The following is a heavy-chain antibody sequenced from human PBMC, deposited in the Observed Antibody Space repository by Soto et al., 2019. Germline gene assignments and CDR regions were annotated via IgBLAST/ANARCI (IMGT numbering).Heavy chain of an antibody. CDR3: ARDLLDGEHVAPNNWFDP. Sequence: GGSLRLSCAASGFTFSSYSMNWVRQAPGKGLEWVSSISSSSSYIYYADSVKGRFTISRDNAKNSLYLQMNSLRAEDTAVYYCARDLLDGEHVAPNNWFDPWGQGTLVTVSS. J-gene: IGHJ5*02. CDR1: GFTFSSYS. CDR2: ISSSSSYI. D-gene: IGHD3-10*01. V-gene: IGHV3-21*01.